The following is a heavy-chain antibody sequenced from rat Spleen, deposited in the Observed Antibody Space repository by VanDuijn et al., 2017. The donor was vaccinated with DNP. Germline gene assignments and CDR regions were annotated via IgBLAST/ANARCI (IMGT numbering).Heavy chain of an antibody. J-gene: IGHJ2*01. D-gene: IGHD1-11*01. V-gene: IGHV5-29*01. CDR3: ATHNYYFDY. CDR1: GFTFSSYW. Sequence: EVQLVESGGGLVQPGRSLKLSCVASGFTFSSYWMYWIRQAPGKGLEWVASISFEGSSPYYGDSVKGRFTISRDNAKSTLYLQMDSLRSEDTATYYCATHNYYFDYWGQGVMVTVSS. CDR2: ISFEGSSP.